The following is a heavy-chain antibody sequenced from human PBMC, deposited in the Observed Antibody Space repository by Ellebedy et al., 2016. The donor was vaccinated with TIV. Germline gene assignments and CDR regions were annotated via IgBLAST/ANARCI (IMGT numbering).Heavy chain of an antibody. Sequence: PGGSLRLSCAASGFSFSTYAMNWVRQAPGKGLEWVAVVSYDGSSEYSADSVKGRFTVSRDNSKNTVYLQMNSLRPEDTEVYYCARTDTPMVIYYYSMDVWGQGTTVTVSS. CDR1: GFSFSTYA. V-gene: IGHV3-30*01. CDR3: ARTDTPMVIYYYSMDV. CDR2: VSYDGSSE. J-gene: IGHJ6*02. D-gene: IGHD5-18*01.